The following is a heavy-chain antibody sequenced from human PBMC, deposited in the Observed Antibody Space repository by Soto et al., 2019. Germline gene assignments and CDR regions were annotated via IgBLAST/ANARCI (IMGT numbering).Heavy chain of an antibody. CDR2: IWYDGSNK. CDR1: GFTFSNYG. Sequence: GRSMRLSYAASGFTFSNYGMHWVRQAPGKGLEWVAVIWYDGSNKYYADSVKGRFTISRDNSKNTLYLQMNSLRAEDTAVYYWARVKIGWGVFSGSAGRAFGAQGTTVPVS. CDR3: ARVKIGWGVFSGSAGRAF. D-gene: IGHD3-16*02. V-gene: IGHV3-33*01. J-gene: IGHJ6*02.